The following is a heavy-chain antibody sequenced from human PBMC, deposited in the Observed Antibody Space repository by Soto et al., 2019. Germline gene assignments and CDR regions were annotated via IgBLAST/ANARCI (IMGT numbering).Heavy chain of an antibody. V-gene: IGHV4-59*01. CDR1: GGSISTYY. CDR3: ARDISGISN. J-gene: IGHJ4*02. Sequence: QVQLRESGPGLVEPSETLSLTCTVSGGSISTYYWSWIRQPPGKGLEWIGYIYHTGSTNYNPSLKRRVTLSLATSRSQFSLKLSSVTASDTAVYYCARDISGISNWGQGTLVTVSS. D-gene: IGHD1-26*01. CDR2: IYHTGST.